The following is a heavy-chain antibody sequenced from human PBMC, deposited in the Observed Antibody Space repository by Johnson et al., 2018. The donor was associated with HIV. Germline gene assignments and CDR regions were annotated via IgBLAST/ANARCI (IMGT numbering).Heavy chain of an antibody. V-gene: IGHV3-20*04. Sequence: VQLVESGGGVVRPGGSLRLSCAASGFTFDDYGMSWVRQAPGKGLEWVSGINWNGGNRGYADSVKGQFIISRDNGKNSLYLQVNSLRAEDTALYYCARGVGATTVAAFDIWGQGTMVTVSS. CDR2: INWNGGNR. J-gene: IGHJ3*02. CDR1: GFTFDDYG. D-gene: IGHD1-26*01. CDR3: ARGVGATTVAAFDI.